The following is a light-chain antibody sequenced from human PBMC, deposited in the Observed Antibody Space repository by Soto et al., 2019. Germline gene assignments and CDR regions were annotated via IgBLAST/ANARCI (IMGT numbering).Light chain of an antibody. J-gene: IGKJ1*01. CDR2: DAS. CDR3: QKYDSAPRP. Sequence: DIELTQSPSSLSASLGDKITITCRASQVIFNYLAWFQQKPGKAPNLLIYDASTLKVGVPSRFSGSRSGTDFTLTISSLQPEDVATYYCQKYDSAPRPFGQGTKV. V-gene: IGKV1-27*01. CDR1: QVIFNY.